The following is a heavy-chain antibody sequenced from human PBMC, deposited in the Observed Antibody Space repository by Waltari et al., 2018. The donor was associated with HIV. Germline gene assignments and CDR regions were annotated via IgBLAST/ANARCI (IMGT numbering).Heavy chain of an antibody. CDR2: IIPIFNTR. CDR1: GGTFNNYA. J-gene: IGHJ4*02. D-gene: IGHD3-9*01. Sequence: QVQLVQSGAEVKKTGSSVKVACKASGGTFNNYAFIWVRQAPGQGLECMGGIIPIFNTRNYAQKFQGRFTITADESTSTAYMELSSLRSEDTAVYYCARVVYYDILTGPIMGYFDYWGQGTLVTVSS. V-gene: IGHV1-69*01. CDR3: ARVVYYDILTGPIMGYFDY.